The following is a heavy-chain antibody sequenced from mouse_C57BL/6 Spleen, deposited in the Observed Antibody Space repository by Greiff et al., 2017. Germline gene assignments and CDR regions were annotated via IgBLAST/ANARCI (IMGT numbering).Heavy chain of an antibody. Sequence: EVHLVESGPGLVKPSQSLSLTCSVTGYSITSGYYWNWIRQFPGNKLEWMGYISYDGSNNYNPSLKNRISITRDTAKNQFFLKLNSVTTEDTATYYCARDPPGSSYSYYFDYWGQGTTLTVSS. J-gene: IGHJ2*01. CDR3: ARDPPGSSYSYYFDY. V-gene: IGHV3-6*01. CDR1: GYSITSGYY. D-gene: IGHD1-1*01. CDR2: ISYDGSN.